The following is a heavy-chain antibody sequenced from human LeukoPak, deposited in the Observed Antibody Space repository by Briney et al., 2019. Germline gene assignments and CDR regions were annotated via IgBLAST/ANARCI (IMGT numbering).Heavy chain of an antibody. CDR1: GFTFSSYD. D-gene: IGHD2-15*01. Sequence: HPGGSLTLSCAASGFTFSSYDMSWVRQAPGKGLEWVSAISGSGGSTYYADSVKGRFTISRDNSKNTLYLQMNGLRAEDTAVYYCAKDRGSYLQYDYWGQGTLVTVSP. J-gene: IGHJ4*02. CDR2: ISGSGGST. CDR3: AKDRGSYLQYDY. V-gene: IGHV3-23*01.